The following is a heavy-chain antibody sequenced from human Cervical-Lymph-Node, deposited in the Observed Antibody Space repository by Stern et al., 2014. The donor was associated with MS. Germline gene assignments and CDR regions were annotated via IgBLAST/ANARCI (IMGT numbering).Heavy chain of an antibody. CDR2: IYLGDSDT. J-gene: IGHJ6*02. CDR3: ARPGDDTAKYGLDV. V-gene: IGHV5-51*03. CDR1: GYSFATYW. D-gene: IGHD5-18*01. Sequence: VQLVQSGAEVKKPGESLKISCKGSGYSFATYWIGWVRQMPGKGLEWMGIIYLGDSDTTYSPSFQGQGPTPADKSISTAYLHWSSLKASDTAMYYCARPGDDTAKYGLDVWGQGTPVTVSS.